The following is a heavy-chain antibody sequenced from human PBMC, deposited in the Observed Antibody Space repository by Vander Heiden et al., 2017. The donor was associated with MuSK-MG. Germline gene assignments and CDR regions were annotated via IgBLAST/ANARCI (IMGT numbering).Heavy chain of an antibody. CDR3: TRLNPHYFDY. CDR2: VDPEDNKT. CDR1: GYTFSDYY. D-gene: IGHD2-8*01. V-gene: IGHV1-69-2*01. Sequence: EVPLVQSGAEVKKPGATVKISCKVFGYTFSDYYMHWVREAPGKGLEWMGRVDPEDNKTIYATKFQGRVSISADTSSDTAYMELSSLKSEDTAVYYCTRLNPHYFDYWGHGTLVTVS. J-gene: IGHJ4*01.